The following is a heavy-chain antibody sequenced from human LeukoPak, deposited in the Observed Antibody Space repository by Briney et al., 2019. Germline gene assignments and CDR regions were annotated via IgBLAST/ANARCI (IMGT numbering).Heavy chain of an antibody. CDR2: ISYDGSNK. D-gene: IGHD1-7*01. V-gene: IGHV3-30-3*01. CDR1: GFTFSSYA. Sequence: GGSLRLSCAASGFTFSSYAMHWLRQAPGKGLEWVAVISYDGSNKYYADSVKGRFTISRDNSKNTLYLQMNSLRAEDTAVYYCARDLLELRLWGQGTLVTVSS. CDR3: ARDLLELRL. J-gene: IGHJ4*02.